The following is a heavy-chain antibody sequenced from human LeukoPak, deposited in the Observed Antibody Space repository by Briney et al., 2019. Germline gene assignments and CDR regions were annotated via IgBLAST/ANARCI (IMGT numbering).Heavy chain of an antibody. CDR1: GFTFSSYS. Sequence: GGSLRLSCAASGFTFSSYSMNWVRQAPGKGLEWVSSISSSSSYIYYADLVKGRFTISRDNAKNSLYLQMNSLRAEDTAVYYCARGRSDYDSSGYYYYYYYMDVWGKGTTVTVSS. V-gene: IGHV3-21*01. J-gene: IGHJ6*03. CDR3: ARGRSDYDSSGYYYYYYYMDV. CDR2: ISSSSSYI. D-gene: IGHD3-22*01.